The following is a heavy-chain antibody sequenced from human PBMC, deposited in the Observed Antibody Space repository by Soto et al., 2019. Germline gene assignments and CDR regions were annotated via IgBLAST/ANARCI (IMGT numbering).Heavy chain of an antibody. CDR2: IYYGGST. CDR1: GGSISSYY. J-gene: IGHJ4*02. Sequence: SETLSLTCTVSGGSISSYYWSWIRQPPGKGLEWIGYIYYGGSTNYDPSLKSRVTISVDTSKNQFSLKLSSVTAADTAVYYCASSGSTTVFDYWGQGTLVTVSS. CDR3: ASSGSTTVFDY. V-gene: IGHV4-59*01. D-gene: IGHD1-26*01.